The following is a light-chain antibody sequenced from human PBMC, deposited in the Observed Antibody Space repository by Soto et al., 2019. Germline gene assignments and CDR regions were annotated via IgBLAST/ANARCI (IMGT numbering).Light chain of an antibody. Sequence: AIQMTQSPSSLSASVGDRVTITCRASQGIRIDLGWYQQKPGKAPNLLIYAASTLQTGVPSRFSGSGSGTDFTLTISSLQPEDFATYYCLQDYNFPWTFCQGTKVEIK. J-gene: IGKJ1*01. CDR2: AAS. CDR3: LQDYNFPWT. CDR1: QGIRID. V-gene: IGKV1-6*01.